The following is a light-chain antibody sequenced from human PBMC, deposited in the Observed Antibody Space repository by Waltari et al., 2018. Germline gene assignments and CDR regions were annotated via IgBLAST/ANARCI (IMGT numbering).Light chain of an antibody. CDR3: QQYERSPET. Sequence: PGERATLSCRASQSVSSGYLAWYQQKPGQAPRLLIYGASYRATGIPDRFSGSGSGTDFTLTISRLEPEDFAVYYCQQYERSPETFGQGP. V-gene: IGKV3-20*01. CDR2: GAS. J-gene: IGKJ1*01. CDR1: QSVSSGY.